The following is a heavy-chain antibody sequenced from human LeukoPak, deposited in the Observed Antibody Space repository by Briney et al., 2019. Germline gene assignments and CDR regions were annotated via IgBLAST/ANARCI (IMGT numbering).Heavy chain of an antibody. CDR2: INSDGSST. CDR3: AREQANSYYDFWCGQNSLLDY. D-gene: IGHD3-3*01. Sequence: GESLKISCAASGFTFSSYWMHWVRQAAGKGLVWVSRINSDGSSTSYADSVKGRFTISRDNAKNTLYLQMNSLRAEDTAVYYCAREQANSYYDFWCGQNSLLDYWGQGTLVTVSS. V-gene: IGHV3-74*01. CDR1: GFTFSSYW. J-gene: IGHJ4*02.